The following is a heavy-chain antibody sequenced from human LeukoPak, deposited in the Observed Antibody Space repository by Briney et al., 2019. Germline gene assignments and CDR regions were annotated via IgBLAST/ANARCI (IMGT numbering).Heavy chain of an antibody. J-gene: IGHJ4*02. V-gene: IGHV1-46*01. Sequence: ASVKVSCTASGYTFTIYYMHWVRQAPGQGLEWMGIINPSGGSTSYPQKFQGRVTMTRDMSTSTVYMELSSLRSEDTAVYYCARDNTGIAARRGLDYWGQGTQVTVSS. CDR3: ARDNTGIAARRGLDY. D-gene: IGHD6-6*01. CDR2: INPSGGST. CDR1: GYTFTIYY.